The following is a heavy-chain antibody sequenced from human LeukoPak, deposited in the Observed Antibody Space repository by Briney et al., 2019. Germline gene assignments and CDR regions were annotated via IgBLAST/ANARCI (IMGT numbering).Heavy chain of an antibody. J-gene: IGHJ4*02. D-gene: IGHD3-22*01. CDR3: AIMHRYYDGSGYWVH. CDR2: ISTSGDTT. Sequence: WGSLRLSCAASGFTFSSYAMSWVRQAPGKGLEWVSGISTSGDTTSYADSVRGRFTISRDNPRNMLYMQMSSLTDEDTAVYYCAIMHRYYDGSGYWVHWGQGALVTVSS. CDR1: GFTFSSYA. V-gene: IGHV3-23*01.